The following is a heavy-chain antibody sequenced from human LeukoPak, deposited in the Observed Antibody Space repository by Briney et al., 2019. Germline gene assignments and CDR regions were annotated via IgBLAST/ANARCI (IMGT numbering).Heavy chain of an antibody. V-gene: IGHV4-4*02. CDR2: IYHSGRT. Sequence: SETLSLTCAVSGGSMSSSNWWSGVRQPPGKGLEWIVEIYHSGRTNYNPSLKSRVTISVDKSKNQVSLKLSSVTAADTAVYYCARDQTYYGSGTYYNFSYHYGMHVWGQGTTVTVSS. D-gene: IGHD3-10*01. CDR3: ARDQTYYGSGTYYNFSYHYGMHV. CDR1: GGSMSSSNW. J-gene: IGHJ6*02.